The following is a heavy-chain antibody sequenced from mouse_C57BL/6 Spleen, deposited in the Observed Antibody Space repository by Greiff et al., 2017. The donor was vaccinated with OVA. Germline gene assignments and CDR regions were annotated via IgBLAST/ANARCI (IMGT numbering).Heavy chain of an antibody. CDR3: AREDYYGSSGFAY. CDR1: GYTFTSYW. D-gene: IGHD1-1*01. J-gene: IGHJ3*01. Sequence: VQLQQSGAELVKPGASVKLSCKASGYTFTSYWMHWVKQRPGQGLEWIGEIDPSDSYTNYNQKFKGKSTLTVDKSSSTAYMQLSSLTSEDSAVYYCAREDYYGSSGFAYWGQGTLVTVSA. V-gene: IGHV1-69*01. CDR2: IDPSDSYT.